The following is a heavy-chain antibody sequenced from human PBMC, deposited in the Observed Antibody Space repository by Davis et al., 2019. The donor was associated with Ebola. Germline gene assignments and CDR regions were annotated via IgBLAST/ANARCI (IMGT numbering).Heavy chain of an antibody. CDR1: GFTFTSSA. V-gene: IGHV1-58*01. CDR3: AASDGTVGKFDY. CDR2: IVVGSGNT. D-gene: IGHD1-1*01. J-gene: IGHJ4*01. Sequence: SVKVSRKASGFTFTSSALQWPRHARGQRLEWIGWIVVGSGNTNYAQKFQGRVTITRDMSTSTSYLDLSNLRSEDTGVYYCAASDGTVGKFDYWGQGTLVTVSS.